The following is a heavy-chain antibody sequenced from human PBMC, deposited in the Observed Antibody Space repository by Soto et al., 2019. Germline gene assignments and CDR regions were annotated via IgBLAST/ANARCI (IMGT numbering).Heavy chain of an antibody. V-gene: IGHV3-23*01. CDR1: GFTFSTYA. J-gene: IGHJ4*02. CDR2: IIGSGGST. Sequence: EVQLLESGGGLVQPGGSLRLSCVASGFTFSTYAMTWVRQAPGKGLEWVSSIIGSGGSTYYTDSVRGRFTISRDNSKNTLYLQMNSLRAEDTAVYYCARDLTRGFSYGYEFDYWGQGVLVTVSS. CDR3: ARDLTRGFSYGYEFDY. D-gene: IGHD5-18*01.